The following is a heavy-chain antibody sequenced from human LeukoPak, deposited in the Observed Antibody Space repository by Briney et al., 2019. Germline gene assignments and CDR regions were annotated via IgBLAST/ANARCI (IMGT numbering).Heavy chain of an antibody. Sequence: GGSLRLSCVASGFTFSSYWISWVRQAPGKGLEWVANIKQDGSEKYYVDSVKGRFTISRDNAKNSLYLQMNSLRAEDTAVYYCARGPYYDFWSPFDYWGQGTLVTVSS. CDR2: IKQDGSEK. J-gene: IGHJ4*02. CDR3: ARGPYYDFWSPFDY. D-gene: IGHD3-3*01. CDR1: GFTFSSYW. V-gene: IGHV3-7*01.